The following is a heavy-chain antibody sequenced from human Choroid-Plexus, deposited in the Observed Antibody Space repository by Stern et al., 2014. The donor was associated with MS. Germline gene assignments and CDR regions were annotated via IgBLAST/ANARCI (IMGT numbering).Heavy chain of an antibody. CDR2: VSYDGRNK. CDR1: GFTFGSCA. V-gene: IGHV3-30*18. J-gene: IGHJ5*02. D-gene: IGHD2/OR15-2a*01. CDR3: AKDLQYLTYFFDH. Sequence: VHLVESGGGVVKPGRPLRLSCVASGFTFGSCAMHWVRQAPGTGLEWEAGVSYDGRNKYYADSVKGRFTISRDNSQNTLYMQMSSLRPEDTAVYYCAKDLQYLTYFFDHWGQGSLVTVSS.